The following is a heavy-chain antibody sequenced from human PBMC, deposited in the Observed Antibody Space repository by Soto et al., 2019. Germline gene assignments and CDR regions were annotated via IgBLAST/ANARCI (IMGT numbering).Heavy chain of an antibody. CDR2: IDPSDSYT. CDR1: GYSFTSYW. Sequence: PGESLKISCKGSGYSFTSYWISWVRQMPGKGLEWMGRIDPSDSYTNYSPSFQGHVTISADQSISTAYLQWSSLKASDTAMYYCARHVDTAMVTYYYGMDVWGKGSTVTVSS. V-gene: IGHV5-10-1*01. CDR3: ARHVDTAMVTYYYGMDV. J-gene: IGHJ6*04. D-gene: IGHD5-18*01.